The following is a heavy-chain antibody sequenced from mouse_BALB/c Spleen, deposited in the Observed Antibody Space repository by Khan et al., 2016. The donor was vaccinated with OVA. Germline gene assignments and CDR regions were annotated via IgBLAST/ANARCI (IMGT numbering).Heavy chain of an antibody. J-gene: IGHJ4*01. CDR1: GFSLTSYG. Sequence: QVQLKESGPGLVAPSQSLSTTCTISGFSLTSYGIHWVRQPPGKGLEWLVVIWSDGSTTYNSTLKSRLSITKDNSKSQVFLKMNSHQTDDSAMYYCARQPYYHYYVMDYWGQGTSVTVSS. CDR3: ARQPYYHYYVMDY. D-gene: IGHD2-10*01. V-gene: IGHV2-6-1*01. CDR2: IWSDGST.